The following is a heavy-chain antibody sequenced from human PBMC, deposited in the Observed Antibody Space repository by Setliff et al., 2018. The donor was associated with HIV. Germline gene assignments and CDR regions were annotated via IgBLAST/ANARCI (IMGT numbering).Heavy chain of an antibody. CDR2: IYTSGST. CDR3: ARQWRDQYNSGVSTEYFQH. V-gene: IGHV4-61*02. CDR1: GGSISSGSYC. J-gene: IGHJ1*01. Sequence: SETLSLTCTVSGGSISSGSYCWTWIRQPAGKGLEWIGRIYTSGSTNYNPHLKSRVTISVDTSKNQFSLKLSSVTAADTAVYYCARQWRDQYNSGVSTEYFQHWGRGTLVTVSS. D-gene: IGHD3-22*01.